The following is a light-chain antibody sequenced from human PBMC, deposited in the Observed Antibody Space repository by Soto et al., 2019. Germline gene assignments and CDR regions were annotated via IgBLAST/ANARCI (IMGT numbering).Light chain of an antibody. J-gene: IGKJ5*01. V-gene: IGKV3-20*01. CDR1: QSVSSTY. CDR2: GAS. CDR3: QQFGSSPPMT. Sequence: EIVWTQSPATLSLSPGERATLSCRASQSVSSTYLAWYQQRPGQAPRLLLYGASSRATGIPDRFSGSGSWADFTLTISRLEPADFAVYYCQQFGSSPPMTFGQGTRLEIK.